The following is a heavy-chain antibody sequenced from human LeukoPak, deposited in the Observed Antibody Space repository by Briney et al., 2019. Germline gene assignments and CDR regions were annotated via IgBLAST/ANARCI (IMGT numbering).Heavy chain of an antibody. CDR1: GFSFSTYA. CDR3: AKANWTSNADAVW. V-gene: IGHV3-23*01. CDR2: IRGGGEV. J-gene: IGHJ4*02. Sequence: GGSLRLSCAATGFSFSTYAMSWVRRAPARGLEWVSSIRGGGEVFYADSVKGRFTLSRDSSRNTVYLQLNNLRVEDTAIYYCAKANWTSNADAVWWGQGTLVTVSS. D-gene: IGHD3/OR15-3a*01.